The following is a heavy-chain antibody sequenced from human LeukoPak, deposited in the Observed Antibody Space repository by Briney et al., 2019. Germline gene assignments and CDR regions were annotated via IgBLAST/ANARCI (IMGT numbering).Heavy chain of an antibody. CDR2: IYYSGIT. CDR1: GGSISTYY. CDR3: AKRGSNTWSDFDY. D-gene: IGHD6-13*01. J-gene: IGHJ4*02. Sequence: PSETLSLTCTVAGGSISTYYWSWIRQPPGKGLEWIGYIYYSGITNYNPSLKSRATISVDTSKNQFSLKLNSVTAADTAVYYCAKRGSNTWSDFDYWGQGTLVTVSS. V-gene: IGHV4-59*08.